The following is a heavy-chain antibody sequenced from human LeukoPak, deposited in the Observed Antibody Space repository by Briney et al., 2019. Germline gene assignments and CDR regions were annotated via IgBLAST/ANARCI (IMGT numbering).Heavy chain of an antibody. D-gene: IGHD4-17*01. CDR2: IYPGDSET. J-gene: IGHJ4*02. Sequence: GESLKISCQGSGYSFTSYWLGGVRQMPGKGLEWMGIIYPGDSETRYSPSFQGQVTISADKSISTAYLQWSSLKAPDTAMYYCARQVDYGVEPFDYWGQGTLVTVSS. V-gene: IGHV5-51*01. CDR3: ARQVDYGVEPFDY. CDR1: GYSFTSYW.